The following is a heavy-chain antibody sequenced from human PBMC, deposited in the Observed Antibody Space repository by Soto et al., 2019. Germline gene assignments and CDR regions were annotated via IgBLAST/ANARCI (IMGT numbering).Heavy chain of an antibody. D-gene: IGHD5-18*01. CDR3: AKDSRTWDTAMSFDY. CDR2: INAGNGNT. J-gene: IGHJ4*02. Sequence: ASMKVSCKTSGYTFTSYAMHWVRQAPGQRLEWMGWINAGNGNTKYSQKFQGRVTITRDTSASTAYMELSSLRSEDTAVYYCAKDSRTWDTAMSFDYCGQGTLVTVSS. CDR1: GYTFTSYA. V-gene: IGHV1-3*01.